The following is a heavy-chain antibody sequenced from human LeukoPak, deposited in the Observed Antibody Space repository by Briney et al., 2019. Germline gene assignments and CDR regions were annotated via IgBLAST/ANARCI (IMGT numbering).Heavy chain of an antibody. Sequence: PGGSLRLSCAASGFTFSSYNMNWVRQAPGKGLEWVSYISGRGNTIKYADSVKGRFTISRDNGKNSLYLHMSSLRAEDTAVYYCARDPPALEDFDYWGQGTQVPVSS. CDR2: ISGRGNTI. J-gene: IGHJ4*02. CDR3: ARDPPALEDFDY. V-gene: IGHV3-48*04. CDR1: GFTFSSYN.